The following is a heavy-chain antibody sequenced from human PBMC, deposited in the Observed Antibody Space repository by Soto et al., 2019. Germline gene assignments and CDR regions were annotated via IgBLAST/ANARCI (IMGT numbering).Heavy chain of an antibody. CDR1: GFTFGDYA. V-gene: IGHV3-49*03. D-gene: IGHD3-10*01. Sequence: GGSLRLSCTASGFTFGDYAMSWFRQAPGKGLEWVGFIRSKAYGGTTEYAASVKGRFTISRDDSKSIAYLQLNSLKTEDTAVYYCTRDSMVRAYYYMDVWGKGTTVTVSS. CDR3: TRDSMVRAYYYMDV. CDR2: IRSKAYGGTT. J-gene: IGHJ6*03.